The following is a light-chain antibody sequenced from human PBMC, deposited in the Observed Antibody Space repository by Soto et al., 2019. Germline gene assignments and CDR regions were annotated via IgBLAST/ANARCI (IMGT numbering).Light chain of an antibody. CDR2: GAS. J-gene: IGKJ1*01. Sequence: EIVMTQSPATLSVSPGERATLSCRASQSVSSNLAWYQQKPGQAPRLLIFGASTRATGIPARFSGSGSGTEFTLTIGSRQSEDFAVYYCQHYNNWPPWTFGQGTKVEI. V-gene: IGKV3-15*01. CDR1: QSVSSN. CDR3: QHYNNWPPWT.